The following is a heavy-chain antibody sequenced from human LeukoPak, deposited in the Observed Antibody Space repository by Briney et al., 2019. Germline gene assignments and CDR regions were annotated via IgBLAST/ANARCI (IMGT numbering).Heavy chain of an antibody. Sequence: PSETLSLTCIISGGSISGSYWSWIRQPPGKGLEWIGYISQSGSTNYNPSLKSRVTIPRDTSKNQIALTLSSVTAADTAVYYCARNLDANWGQGTLVTVSS. CDR1: GGSISGSY. CDR3: ARNLDAN. J-gene: IGHJ4*02. CDR2: ISQSGST. V-gene: IGHV4-59*01. D-gene: IGHD1-1*01.